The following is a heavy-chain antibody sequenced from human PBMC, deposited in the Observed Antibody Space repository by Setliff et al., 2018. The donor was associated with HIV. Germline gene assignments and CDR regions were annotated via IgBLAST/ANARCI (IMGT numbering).Heavy chain of an antibody. CDR1: GGSISSGSHY. Sequence: SETLSLTCTVSGGSISSGSHYWSWIRQPAGKGLEWIGLIYTSGRTNYNPSLKSRVTISVDRSKNQFSLNLCSVTAADTALYYCARDRIDYYDSSGYLDWYFDLWGRGTLVTVSS. J-gene: IGHJ2*01. CDR2: IYTSGRT. D-gene: IGHD3-22*01. V-gene: IGHV4-61*02. CDR3: ARDRIDYYDSSGYLDWYFDL.